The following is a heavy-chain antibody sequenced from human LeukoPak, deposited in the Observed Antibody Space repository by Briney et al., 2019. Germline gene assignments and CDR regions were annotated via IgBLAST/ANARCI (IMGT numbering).Heavy chain of an antibody. CDR1: GGTFSSYA. CDR2: IIPILGIA. V-gene: IGHV1-69*04. Sequence: GSSVKVSCKASGGTFSSYAISWVRQAPGQGLEWMGRIIPILGIANYAQKFQGRVTITADKSTSTAYMELSSLRSEDTAVYYCARDLARKGYYFDYWGQGTLVTVSS. J-gene: IGHJ4*02. CDR3: ARDLARKGYYFDY.